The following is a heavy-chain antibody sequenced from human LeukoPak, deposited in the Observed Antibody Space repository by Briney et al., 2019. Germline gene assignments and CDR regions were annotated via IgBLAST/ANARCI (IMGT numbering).Heavy chain of an antibody. Sequence: ASVKVSCKASGYTFNRYALNWVRQAPGQGLEWMGWINTNTGNPTYAQGFTGRFVFSLDTSVSTAYLQISSLKAEGTAVYYCARGVDDFLTVWGQGTLVTVSS. V-gene: IGHV7-4-1*02. CDR2: INTNTGNP. D-gene: IGHD3-9*01. J-gene: IGHJ4*02. CDR1: GYTFNRYA. CDR3: ARGVDDFLTV.